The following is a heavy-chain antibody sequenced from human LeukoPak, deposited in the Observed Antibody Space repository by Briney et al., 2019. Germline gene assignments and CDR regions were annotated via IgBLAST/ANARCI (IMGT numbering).Heavy chain of an antibody. J-gene: IGHJ3*01. Sequence: APVKVSCKASGYTFTDYYMHWVRLAPGQGLEWMGRFNPNSGGTNYAQKFHDRVTMTRDTSTSTAYMELTSLRTDVTAVYYCARSPVHAFDLWGQGTVVTVSS. V-gene: IGHV1-2*06. CDR2: FNPNSGGT. CDR1: GYTFTDYY. CDR3: ARSPVHAFDL.